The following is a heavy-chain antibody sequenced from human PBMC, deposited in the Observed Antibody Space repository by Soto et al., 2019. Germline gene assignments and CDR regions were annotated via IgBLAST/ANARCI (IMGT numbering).Heavy chain of an antibody. D-gene: IGHD3-9*01. CDR3: ARGDWLSYPDY. J-gene: IGHJ4*02. Sequence: QVQLVESGGGVVQPGRSLRLSCAASGFTFSSYGMHWVRQAPGKGLEWVAVIWYDGSNKYYADSVKGRFTISRDNSKNPLYLQMNSLRAEDTAVYYCARGDWLSYPDYWGQGTLVTVSS. CDR2: IWYDGSNK. CDR1: GFTFSSYG. V-gene: IGHV3-33*01.